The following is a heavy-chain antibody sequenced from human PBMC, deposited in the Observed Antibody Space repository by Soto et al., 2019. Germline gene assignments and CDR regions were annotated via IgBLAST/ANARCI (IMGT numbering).Heavy chain of an antibody. V-gene: IGHV3-33*01. D-gene: IGHD2-8*02. CDR3: ARGFGHNTGALDY. CDR2: IWYDGSKK. CDR1: GFNFRTYG. Sequence: GGFLRLSCVASGFNFRTYGMHWVRLAPGKGLEWVSVIWYDGSKKYSADSVKGRITISRDNAKNTLYLQMDSLRAEDTAVYYCARGFGHNTGALDYWGQGTLVTVSS. J-gene: IGHJ4*02.